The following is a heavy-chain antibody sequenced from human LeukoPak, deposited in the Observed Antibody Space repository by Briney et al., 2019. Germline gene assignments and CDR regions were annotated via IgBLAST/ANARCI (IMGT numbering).Heavy chain of an antibody. Sequence: SETLSLTCTVSGGSIGSGGYYWSWIRQHPGKGLEWIGYIYYSGSTYYNPSLKSRVTISADTSKNQFSLKLSSVTAADTAVYYCARDDYGDYGSWFDPWGQGTLVTVSS. CDR3: ARDDYGDYGSWFDP. V-gene: IGHV4-31*03. CDR1: GGSIGSGGYY. D-gene: IGHD4-17*01. J-gene: IGHJ5*02. CDR2: IYYSGST.